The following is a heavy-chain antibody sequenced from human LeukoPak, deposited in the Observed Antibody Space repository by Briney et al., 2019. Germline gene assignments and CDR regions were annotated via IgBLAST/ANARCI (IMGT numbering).Heavy chain of an antibody. CDR1: GFSLNTRGVG. CDR3: AHRKNYYDSSVFDN. V-gene: IGHV2-5*02. D-gene: IGHD3-22*01. Sequence: SGPTLSNPTPTLTLTCTFSGFSLNTRGVGVGWIRQPPGRALEWLALIYWDDDRRYSPSLKSRLTITKDTSKNQVVLTMTNMDPVDTATYFCAHRKNYYDSSVFDNWGQGTLVTVSS. J-gene: IGHJ4*02. CDR2: IYWDDDR.